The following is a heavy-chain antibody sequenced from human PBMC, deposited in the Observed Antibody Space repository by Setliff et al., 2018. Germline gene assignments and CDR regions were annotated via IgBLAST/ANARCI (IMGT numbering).Heavy chain of an antibody. CDR1: GGSISSYY. CDR3: AREQWLDPPGYYYMDV. CDR2: IYIGGSA. V-gene: IGHV4-4*07. Sequence: NPSETLSLTCTVSGGSISSYYWSWIRQPAGKGLEWIGHIYIGGSANYNPSLTSRVPMSIDTSKNQFSLNLNSVTAADMAVYYCAREQWLDPPGYYYMDVWAKGTTVTVSS. D-gene: IGHD6-19*01. J-gene: IGHJ6*03.